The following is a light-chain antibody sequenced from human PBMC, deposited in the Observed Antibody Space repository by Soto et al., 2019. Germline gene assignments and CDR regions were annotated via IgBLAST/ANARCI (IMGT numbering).Light chain of an antibody. CDR1: SSNIGDNY. Sequence: QSVLTQPPSVSAAPGHRVTISCSGSSSNIGDNYVSWYQQLPGTAPKLLIYDNNKRPSGIPDRFSGSTSGTSATLGITGLQTGDEADYYCGTWDTSLSAGVFGGGTKLTVL. CDR2: DNN. J-gene: IGLJ2*01. V-gene: IGLV1-51*01. CDR3: GTWDTSLSAGV.